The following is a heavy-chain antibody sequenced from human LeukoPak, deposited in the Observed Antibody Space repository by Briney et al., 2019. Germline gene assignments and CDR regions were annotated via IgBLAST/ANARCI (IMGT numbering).Heavy chain of an antibody. V-gene: IGHV3-30*01. CDR2: ISYDGSNK. CDR1: GFTFSSYA. J-gene: IGHJ4*02. Sequence: GGSLRLSCAASGFTFSSYAMRWVRQAPGKGLEWVALISYDGSNKYYADSVKGRFTISRDNSKNTLYLQMNSLRAEDTAVYYCARDPGGCGESPRDWGQGTLVTVSS. D-gene: IGHD3-10*01. CDR3: ARDPGGCGESPRD.